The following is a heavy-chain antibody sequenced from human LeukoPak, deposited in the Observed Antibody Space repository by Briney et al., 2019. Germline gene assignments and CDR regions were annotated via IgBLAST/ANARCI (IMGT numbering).Heavy chain of an antibody. CDR1: GGTFSSYA. CDR2: IIPIFGTA. CDR3: ARGYNWNYENAFDI. Sequence: GASVKVSCKASGGTFSSYAISWVRQAPGQGLEWMGGIIPIFGTANYAQKFQGRVTITADESTSTAYMELSSLRSEDTAVYYCARGYNWNYENAFDIWGQGTMVTVSS. V-gene: IGHV1-69*13. J-gene: IGHJ3*02. D-gene: IGHD1-7*01.